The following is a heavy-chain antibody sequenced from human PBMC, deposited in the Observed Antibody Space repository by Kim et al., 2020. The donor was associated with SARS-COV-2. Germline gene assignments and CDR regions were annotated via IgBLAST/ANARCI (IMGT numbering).Heavy chain of an antibody. CDR2: ITKNSATI. CDR1: GFTFSTYD. CDR3: VRDRWGGALDI. J-gene: IGHJ3*02. Sequence: GGSLRLSCATSGFTFSTYDMTWVRLPPGKGLEWLSFITKNSATIYYADSVKGRFTISRDNAKNSLYLQMNSLRDEDTVVYYFVRDRWGGALDIWGQGTM. D-gene: IGHD3-16*01. V-gene: IGHV3-48*02.